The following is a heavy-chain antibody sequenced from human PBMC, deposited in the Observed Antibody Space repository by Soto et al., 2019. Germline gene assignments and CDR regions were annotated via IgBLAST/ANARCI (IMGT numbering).Heavy chain of an antibody. Sequence: PSETLSLTCTVSGGSVSSGSYYWSWIRQPPGKGLEWIGYIYYSGSTNYNPSLKSRVTISVDTSKNQFSLKLSSVTAADTAVYYCARDRRQRITIFGVVTRGGMDVWGQGTTVTVSS. CDR1: GGSVSSGSYY. CDR3: ARDRRQRITIFGVVTRGGMDV. V-gene: IGHV4-61*01. D-gene: IGHD3-3*01. CDR2: IYYSGST. J-gene: IGHJ6*02.